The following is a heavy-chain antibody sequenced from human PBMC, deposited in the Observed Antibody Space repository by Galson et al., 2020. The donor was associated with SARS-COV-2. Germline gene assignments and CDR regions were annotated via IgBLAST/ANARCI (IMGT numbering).Heavy chain of an antibody. D-gene: IGHD3-10*01. V-gene: IGHV3-23*01. CDR2: ISDSGGST. Sequence: GGSLRLSCAASGFTFSNYAMNWVRQAPGKGLEWISTISDSGGSTYYADSVKGRFTISRDNSKNALFLHMNSLRAEDTSLYYCAKPYFYGSGSLIDWGQGTLVTVSS. J-gene: IGHJ4*02. CDR3: AKPYFYGSGSLID. CDR1: GFTFSNYA.